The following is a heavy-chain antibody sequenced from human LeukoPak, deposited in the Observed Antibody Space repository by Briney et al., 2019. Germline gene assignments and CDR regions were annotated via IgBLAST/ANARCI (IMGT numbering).Heavy chain of an antibody. V-gene: IGHV1-69-2*01. CDR2: VDPEDGET. J-gene: IGHJ4*02. Sequence: VKISCKVSGYTFTDYYMHWVQQAPGKGREWMGLVDPEDGETIYAEKFQGRVTITADTSTDTAYMELSSLRSEDTAVYYCATKYGSGSRPLDYWGQGTLVTVSS. D-gene: IGHD3-10*01. CDR1: GYTFTDYY. CDR3: ATKYGSGSRPLDY.